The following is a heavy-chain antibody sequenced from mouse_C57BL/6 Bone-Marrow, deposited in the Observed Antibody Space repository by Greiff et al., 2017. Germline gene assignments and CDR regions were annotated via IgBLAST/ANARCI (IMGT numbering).Heavy chain of an antibody. J-gene: IGHJ1*03. V-gene: IGHV5-4*01. CDR3: ARELTGDWYFDV. Sequence: EVHLVESGGGLVKPGGSLKLSCAASGFTFSSHAMSWVRQTLEKRLEWVATISDGGSYTYYPDNVKGRFTISRDNAKNNLYLQMSHLKSEDTAMYYCARELTGDWYFDVWGTGTTVTVSS. D-gene: IGHD4-1*01. CDR2: ISDGGSYT. CDR1: GFTFSSHA.